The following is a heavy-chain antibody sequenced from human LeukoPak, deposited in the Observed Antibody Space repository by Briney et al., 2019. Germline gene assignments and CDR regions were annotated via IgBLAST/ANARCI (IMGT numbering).Heavy chain of an antibody. CDR3: ASPEGAEPDYYYGMDV. J-gene: IGHJ6*02. CDR1: GYTFTNYY. D-gene: IGHD1-26*01. Sequence: GASVKVSCKASGYTFTNYYMHWVRQAPGHGLEWMGIINSSGGSTSYAQKFQGRVTITADESTSTAYMELSSLRSEDTAVYYCASPEGAEPDYYYGMDVWGQGTTVTVSS. CDR2: INSSGGST. V-gene: IGHV1-46*01.